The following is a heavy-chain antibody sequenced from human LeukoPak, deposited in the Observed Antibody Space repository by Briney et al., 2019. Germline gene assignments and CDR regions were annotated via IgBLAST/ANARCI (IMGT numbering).Heavy chain of an antibody. CDR2: IYYSGST. J-gene: IGHJ5*02. CDR3: ARDSERYYYGSGSDNWFDP. CDR1: GGSISSYY. Sequence: PETLSLTCSVSGGSISSYYWSWIRQPPGKGLEWIGYIYYSGSTNYNPSLKSRVTISVDMSKNQFSLKLSSVTAADTAVYYCARDSERYYYGSGSDNWFDPWGQGTLVTVSS. D-gene: IGHD3-10*01. V-gene: IGHV4-59*01.